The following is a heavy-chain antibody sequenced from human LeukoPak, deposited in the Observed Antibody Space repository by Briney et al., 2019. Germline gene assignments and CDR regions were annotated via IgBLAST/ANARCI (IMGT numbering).Heavy chain of an antibody. CDR3: ARDLGYNWNDGGFDY. V-gene: IGHV1-2*02. D-gene: IGHD1-1*01. J-gene: IGHJ4*02. Sequence: GASVKVSCKASGYTFTGYYMHWVRQAPGQGLEWMGWINPNSGGTNYAQKFQGRATMTRDTSISTAYMELSRLRSDDTAVYCCARDLGYNWNDGGFDYWGQGTLVTVSS. CDR1: GYTFTGYY. CDR2: INPNSGGT.